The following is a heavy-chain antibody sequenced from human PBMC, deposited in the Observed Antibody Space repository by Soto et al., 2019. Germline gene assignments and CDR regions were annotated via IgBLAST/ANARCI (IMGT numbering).Heavy chain of an antibody. CDR3: ARGPSGDKVHY. CDR2: IFDSGTT. D-gene: IGHD7-27*01. V-gene: IGHV4-30-4*01. CDR1: GCSITSDYSC. Sequence: SETLCLTCTVSGCSITSDYSCWIWIRQPPGEGLEWIGHIFDSGTTYTNPSLRSQVAISLDTSKNHFSLTLSSVTAADTAVYYCARGPSGDKVHYWGQGALVTVSS. J-gene: IGHJ4*02.